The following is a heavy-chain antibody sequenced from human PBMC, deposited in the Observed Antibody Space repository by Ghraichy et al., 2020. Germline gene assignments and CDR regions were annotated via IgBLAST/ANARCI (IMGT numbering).Heavy chain of an antibody. CDR3: VRGRGYYIKLYYLEY. V-gene: IGHV4-59*11. CDR1: GGSISSHY. Sequence: SETLSLTCTVSGGSISSHYWGWIRQPPGKGLEWIGHMYYTGSTNYNPSLKDRVTISIDTSKKQLSLRLSSVTAADTAVYYCVRGRGYYIKLYYLEYWGQGALVTVSS. CDR2: MYYTGST. J-gene: IGHJ4*02. D-gene: IGHD2/OR15-2a*01.